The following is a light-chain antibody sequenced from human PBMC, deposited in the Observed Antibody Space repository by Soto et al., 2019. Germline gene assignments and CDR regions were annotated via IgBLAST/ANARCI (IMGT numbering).Light chain of an antibody. Sequence: DIQVTQSPCTVSASVGDRVTITCRASQSIENSLAWYQQKPGKAPKFLIYGASSLGSGVPSRFSGSGSGTEFTLTISSLQPDDFATYYCQQYNSYWTCGQGTKWIS. CDR2: GAS. CDR3: QQYNSYWT. J-gene: IGKJ1*01. CDR1: QSIENS. V-gene: IGKV1-5*01.